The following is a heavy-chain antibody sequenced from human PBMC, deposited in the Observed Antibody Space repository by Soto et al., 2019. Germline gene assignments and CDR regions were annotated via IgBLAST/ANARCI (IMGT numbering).Heavy chain of an antibody. Sequence: QITLKESGPTLVKPTQTLTLTCTFSGFSLSTSGVGVGWIRQPPGKALEGLALIYWDDEKRYSPSLKSRLTITKDTSKTQVVLTMNSMDPVDTTTYYCADSMIPTCGARGAFDYWGQGTLVTVSS. D-gene: IGHD1-26*01. J-gene: IGHJ4*02. CDR3: ADSMIPTCGARGAFDY. CDR1: GFSLSTSGVG. CDR2: IYWDDEK. V-gene: IGHV2-5*02.